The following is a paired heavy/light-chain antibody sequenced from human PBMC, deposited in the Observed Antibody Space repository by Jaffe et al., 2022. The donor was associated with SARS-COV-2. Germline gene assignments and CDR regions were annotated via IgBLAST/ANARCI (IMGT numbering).Light chain of an antibody. CDR3: QAWDNSPL. CDR1: KLGDKY. Sequence: SYELTQPPSVSVSPGQTASITCSGDKLGDKYASWYQQKSGQSPVLVIYTDSRRPSGIPERFSGSKSGNTATLTISETQAMDEADYYCQAWDNSPLFGGGTKLSVL. J-gene: IGLJ2*01. V-gene: IGLV3-1*01. CDR2: TDS.
Heavy chain of an antibody. J-gene: IGHJ4*02. CDR1: RDTFTTYH. Sequence: QVQLVQSGAEVKKPGASVKVSCKASRDTFTTYHIHWVRQAPGQGLEWMGIINPTSGITKDAQKFQGRVTLTRDTSTTTVYMELGSLRSDDTAVYYCATVTAAAFHYWGQGTLVTVSS. V-gene: IGHV1-46*01. CDR2: INPTSGIT. CDR3: ATVTAAAFHY. D-gene: IGHD6-13*01.